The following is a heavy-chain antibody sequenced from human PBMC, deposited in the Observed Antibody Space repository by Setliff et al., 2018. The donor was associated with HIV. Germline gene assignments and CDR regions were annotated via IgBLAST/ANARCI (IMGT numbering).Heavy chain of an antibody. Sequence: GASVKVSCKASGYTFTSYGISWVRQAPGQGLEWMGWISTYSDETSSSQNLQGRLTMTWNTSTNTAYMELRSLTSDDTAVYYCARGRYNSRIDVWGQGTTVTVSS. D-gene: IGHD5-18*01. J-gene: IGHJ6*02. V-gene: IGHV1-18*01. CDR1: GYTFTSYG. CDR3: ARGRYNSRIDV. CDR2: ISTYSDET.